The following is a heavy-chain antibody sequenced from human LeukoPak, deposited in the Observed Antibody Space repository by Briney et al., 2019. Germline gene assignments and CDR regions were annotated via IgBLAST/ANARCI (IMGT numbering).Heavy chain of an antibody. Sequence: GGSLRLSCAASGFTFSSYAMSWVRQAPGKGLRWVSAISGSGGSTYYADSVKGRFTISRDNSKNTLYLQMNSLRAEDTAVYYCAKDFRAAWIAGGFDYWGQGTLVTVSS. CDR3: AKDFRAAWIAGGFDY. J-gene: IGHJ4*02. D-gene: IGHD2-21*01. V-gene: IGHV3-23*01. CDR1: GFTFSSYA. CDR2: ISGSGGST.